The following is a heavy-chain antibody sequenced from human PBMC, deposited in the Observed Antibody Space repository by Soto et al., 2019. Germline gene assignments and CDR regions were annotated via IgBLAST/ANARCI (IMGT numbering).Heavy chain of an antibody. V-gene: IGHV4-59*01. CDR1: GGSIRNSY. J-gene: IGHJ4*02. D-gene: IGHD6-13*01. CDR2: IYYSGST. CDR3: ARAPYISSWNSDY. Sequence: ATLSLTCTVSGGSIRNSYWSWIRQPPGKGLEWIGNIYYSGSTNYNPPLKSRVTISVDTSKNQFSLKLGSVTAADTAVYYCARAPYISSWNSDYWGQGTLVTVSS.